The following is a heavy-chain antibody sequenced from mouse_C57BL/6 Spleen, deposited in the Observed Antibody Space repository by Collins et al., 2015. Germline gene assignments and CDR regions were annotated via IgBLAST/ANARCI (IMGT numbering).Heavy chain of an antibody. Sequence: DVQLQESGPGPVKPSQSLSLTCSVTGYSITSGYYWNWIRQFPGNKLEWMGYISYDGTNNYNPSLKNRVSITRDTSKNQFFLKLSSVTTEDTTTYYCARGMITTAMDYWGQGTSVTVSS. CDR3: ARGMITTAMDY. V-gene: IGHV3-6*02. CDR1: GYSITSGYY. CDR2: ISYDGTN. J-gene: IGHJ4*01. D-gene: IGHD2-4*01.